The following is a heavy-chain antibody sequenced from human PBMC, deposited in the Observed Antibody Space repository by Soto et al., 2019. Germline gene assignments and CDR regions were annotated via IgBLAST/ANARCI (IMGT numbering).Heavy chain of an antibody. V-gene: IGHV1-2*02. CDR1: GYTFIDFY. J-gene: IGHJ4*02. CDR2: INPHSGGT. CDR3: VRGAAGASSLVTSHFDS. D-gene: IGHD2-15*01. Sequence: ASVKVSCKASGYTFIDFYLHWVRQAPGQGLEWMGWINPHSGGTNYAQKFQGRVTMTRDTSISTAFMDLSRLRSDDTAVYYCVRGAAGASSLVTSHFDSWGQGTLVTVSS.